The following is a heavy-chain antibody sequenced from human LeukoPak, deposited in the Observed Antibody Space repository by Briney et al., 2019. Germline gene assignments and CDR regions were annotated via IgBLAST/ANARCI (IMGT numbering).Heavy chain of an antibody. CDR3: NTPKAAAGYYYGMDV. Sequence: PGRSLRLSCAASGFTFSGSAMHWVRQASGKGLEWVGRIRSKANSYATAYAASVKGRFTISRDDSKNTAYLQMNSLKTEDTAVYYCNTPKAAAGYYYGMDVWGQGTTVTVSS. D-gene: IGHD6-13*01. V-gene: IGHV3-73*01. J-gene: IGHJ6*02. CDR2: IRSKANSYAT. CDR1: GFTFSGSA.